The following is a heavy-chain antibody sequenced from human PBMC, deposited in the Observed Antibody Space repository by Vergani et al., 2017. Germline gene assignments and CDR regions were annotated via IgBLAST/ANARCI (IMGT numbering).Heavy chain of an antibody. D-gene: IGHD2-2*02. Sequence: QVQLQQWGAGLLKPSETLSLTCAVYGGSFSGYYWSWIRQPPGKGLEWIGEINHSGSTNYNPSLKSRVTISVDTSKNQFYLKLSSVTAADTAVYYCARDGYCSSTSCYTADDAFDIWGQGTMVTVSS. CDR3: ARDGYCSSTSCYTADDAFDI. CDR2: INHSGST. J-gene: IGHJ3*02. V-gene: IGHV4-34*01. CDR1: GGSFSGYY.